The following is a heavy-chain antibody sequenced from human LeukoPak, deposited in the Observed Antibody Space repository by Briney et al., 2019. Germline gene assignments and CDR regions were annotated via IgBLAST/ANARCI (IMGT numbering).Heavy chain of an antibody. CDR1: GFTFSSYS. CDR2: ISRSSHDI. J-gene: IGHJ4*02. CDR3: AKSGYNRFDY. V-gene: IGHV3-21*04. Sequence: PGGSLRLSCAASGFTFSSYSINWVRQAPGKGLEWVSSISRSSHDIYYAESVKGRFTISRDNSKNTLYLQMISLRAEDTAVYYCAKSGYNRFDYWGQGTLVTVSS. D-gene: IGHD5-24*01.